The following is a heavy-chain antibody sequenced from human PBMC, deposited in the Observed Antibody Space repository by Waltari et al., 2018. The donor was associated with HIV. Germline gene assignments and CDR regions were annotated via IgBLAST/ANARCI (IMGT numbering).Heavy chain of an antibody. Sequence: QVQLVESGGGVVQPGRSLRLSCAASGFTFSSYAMHWVRQAPGKGLEWVAVIAYDGSNKYYADSVKGRFTISRDNSKNTLYLQMNSLRAEDTAVYYCARARFLEWPMTAFDIWGQGTMVTVSS. J-gene: IGHJ3*02. CDR2: IAYDGSNK. D-gene: IGHD3-3*01. CDR1: GFTFSSYA. V-gene: IGHV3-30-3*01. CDR3: ARARFLEWPMTAFDI.